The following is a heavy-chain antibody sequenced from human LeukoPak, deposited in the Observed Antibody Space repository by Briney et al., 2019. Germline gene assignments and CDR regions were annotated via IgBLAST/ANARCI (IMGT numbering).Heavy chain of an antibody. CDR1: GFTFRNYW. Sequence: GGSLRLSCAASGFTFRNYWMFWVRQAPGKGLVWVSSLNNDGSSTNYADSVKGRFTISRDNAKNTLYLQMYSLRADDTAVYYCVRDGSSWSFDYWGQGALVTVSS. D-gene: IGHD6-13*01. V-gene: IGHV3-74*01. J-gene: IGHJ4*02. CDR3: VRDGSSWSFDY. CDR2: LNNDGSST.